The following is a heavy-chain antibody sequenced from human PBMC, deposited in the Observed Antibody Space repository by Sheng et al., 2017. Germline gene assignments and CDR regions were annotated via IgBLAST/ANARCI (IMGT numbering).Heavy chain of an antibody. CDR3: GRAIGSLNIDV. J-gene: IGHJ6*02. CDR2: INGDGSIT. Sequence: EVQLVESGGGLVQPGGSLRLSCAASGFTFSSYWMHWVRQAPGKGLVWVSYINGDGSITSHADSVKGRFTISRDNAKNTLYLQMNSLRDEDTAVYYCGRAIGSLNIDVWGQGTTVTVSS. D-gene: IGHD3-10*01. CDR1: GFTFSSYW. V-gene: IGHV3-74*01.